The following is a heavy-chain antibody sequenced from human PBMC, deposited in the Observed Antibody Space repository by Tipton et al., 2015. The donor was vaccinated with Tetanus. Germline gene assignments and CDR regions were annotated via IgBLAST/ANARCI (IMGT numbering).Heavy chain of an antibody. J-gene: IGHJ2*01. V-gene: IGHV3-73*01. Sequence: SLRLSCAASGFTFSGSAMHWVRQASGKGLEWVGRIRSKAYSYATSYAASMKGRFTISRDDSKNTAYLQMNTLKTEDTAVYYCTVPYGDYDYWYFDLWGRGTLVTVSS. D-gene: IGHD4-17*01. CDR1: GFTFSGSA. CDR3: TVPYGDYDYWYFDL. CDR2: IRSKAYSYAT.